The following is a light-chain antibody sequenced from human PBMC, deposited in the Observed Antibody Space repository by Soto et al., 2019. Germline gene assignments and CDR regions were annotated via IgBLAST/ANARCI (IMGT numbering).Light chain of an antibody. Sequence: QSALTQPASVSESPGQSITISCTGTSSDIGVSTFVSWYQQHPGKAPELIIYEVSDWPSGVSHRFSGSKSGNTASLTISGLQAEDEADYYCSSYTTSHTLVFGGGTKVTVL. CDR1: SSDIGVSTF. V-gene: IGLV2-14*01. CDR2: EVS. J-gene: IGLJ2*01. CDR3: SSYTTSHTLV.